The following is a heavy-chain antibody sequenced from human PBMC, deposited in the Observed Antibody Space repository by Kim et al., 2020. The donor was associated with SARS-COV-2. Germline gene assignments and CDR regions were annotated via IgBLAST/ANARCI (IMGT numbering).Heavy chain of an antibody. D-gene: IGHD2-2*01. V-gene: IGHV4-39*01. J-gene: IGHJ4*02. Sequence: PPLRGRVTISVDTSKNQFSLELSSVTAEDTAVYYCARREKVVVVPAAVDYWGQGTLVTVSS. CDR3: ARREKVVVVPAAVDY.